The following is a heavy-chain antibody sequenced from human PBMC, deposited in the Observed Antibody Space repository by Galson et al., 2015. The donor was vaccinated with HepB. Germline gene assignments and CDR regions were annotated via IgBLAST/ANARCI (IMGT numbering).Heavy chain of an antibody. CDR2: ISGHAEKI. D-gene: IGHD3-3*01. CDR3: VKDSHYDFWQGSLFEL. V-gene: IGHV3-23*01. J-gene: IGHJ4*02. CDR1: GFAFGSHT. Sequence: SLRLSCAASGFAFGSHTMIWVRQAPGRGLECVSAISGHAEKIYYAESLKGRFTISRDNSKSTVYLQISGLRVDVTAVYHCVKDSHYDFWQGSLFELWGQGTPVTVAS.